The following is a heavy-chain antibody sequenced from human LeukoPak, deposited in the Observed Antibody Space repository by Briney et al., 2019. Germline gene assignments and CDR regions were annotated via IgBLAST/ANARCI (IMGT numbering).Heavy chain of an antibody. CDR1: GFTFSSYG. Sequence: GGTLRLSCAASGFTFSSYGMSWVRQAPGKGLEWVSAISGSGGSTYYADSVKGRFTISRDNSKNTLYLQMNSLRAEDTAVYYCARDGGITGTTDYYYYMDVWGKGTTVTVSS. D-gene: IGHD1-7*01. CDR3: ARDGGITGTTDYYYYMDV. CDR2: ISGSGGST. V-gene: IGHV3-23*01. J-gene: IGHJ6*03.